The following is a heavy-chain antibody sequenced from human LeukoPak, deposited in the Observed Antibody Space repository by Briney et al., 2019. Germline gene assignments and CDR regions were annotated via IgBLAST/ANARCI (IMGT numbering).Heavy chain of an antibody. CDR3: ARGEKGSSSGSINY. V-gene: IGHV4-39*07. D-gene: IGHD6-6*01. CDR2: IFYNGNT. Sequence: SETLSLTCTVSGGSILDSTYYWAWIRQPPGKGLEWIATIFYNGNTNYNPSLESRVTIPVDTSKNQFSLKLSSVTAADTAVYYCARGEKGSSSGSINYWGQGTLVTVSS. CDR1: GGSILDSTYY. J-gene: IGHJ4*02.